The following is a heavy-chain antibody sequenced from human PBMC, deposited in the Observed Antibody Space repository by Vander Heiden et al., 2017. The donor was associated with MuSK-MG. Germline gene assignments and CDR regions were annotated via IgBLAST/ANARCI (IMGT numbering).Heavy chain of an antibody. J-gene: IGHJ5*02. CDR2: ISYDGSNN. D-gene: IGHD3-10*01. CDR1: GFTFSNYG. CDR3: AKVREAFRTGWYDQ. Sequence: QVQLVESGGGVVQPGRSLRLSCAASGFTFSNYGIHWVRQAPGKGLEWVAGISYDGSNNYYAESVRGRLSISRDNPKNTLYLHMNSLRVEDTAVYYCAKVREAFRTGWYDQWGQGTLVTVSS. V-gene: IGHV3-30*18.